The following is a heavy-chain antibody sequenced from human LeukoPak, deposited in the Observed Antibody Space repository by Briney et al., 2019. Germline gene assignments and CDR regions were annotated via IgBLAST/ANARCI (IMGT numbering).Heavy chain of an antibody. CDR2: IKQDGSEM. J-gene: IGHJ3*02. D-gene: IGHD3-3*01. V-gene: IGHV3-7*03. CDR1: GFTFSSYW. Sequence: PGGSLRLSCAASGFTFSSYWMSWVRQAPGKGLEWVANIKQDGSEMNYMNSVRGRFTISRDNAKTSLYLQMNSLRAEDTAVYYCARGGAYYDFWSGYYTGLYRDAFDIWGQGTMVTVSS. CDR3: ARGGAYYDFWSGYYTGLYRDAFDI.